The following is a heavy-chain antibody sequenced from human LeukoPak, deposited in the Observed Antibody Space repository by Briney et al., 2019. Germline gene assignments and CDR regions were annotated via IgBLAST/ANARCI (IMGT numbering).Heavy chain of an antibody. V-gene: IGHV4-59*01. J-gene: IGHJ4*02. CDR3: ATAYCSGGSCYFFDY. D-gene: IGHD2-15*01. CDR1: GGSISSYY. CDR2: IYYSGST. Sequence: SETLSPTCTVSGGSISSYYWSWIPQPPGKGLEWIGYIYYSGSTNYNHSLKSRVTISVDTSKNQFSLKLSSVTAADTAVYYCATAYCSGGSCYFFDYWGQGTLVTVSS.